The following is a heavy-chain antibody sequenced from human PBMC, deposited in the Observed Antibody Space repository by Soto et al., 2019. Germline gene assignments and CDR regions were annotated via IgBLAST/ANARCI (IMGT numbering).Heavy chain of an antibody. D-gene: IGHD6-19*01. CDR2: IIPIFGTA. CDR3: AREHFLHLVSGNFDY. CDR1: GGTLSSYA. Sequence: QVPLVQSGAEVKKPGSSVKVSCKASGGTLSSYAISWVRPAPGQGLAWMGGIIPIFGTANYAQKFQGRVTITADESTSTAYMELSSLRSEDTAVYYCAREHFLHLVSGNFDYWGQGTLVTVSS. J-gene: IGHJ4*02. V-gene: IGHV1-69*01.